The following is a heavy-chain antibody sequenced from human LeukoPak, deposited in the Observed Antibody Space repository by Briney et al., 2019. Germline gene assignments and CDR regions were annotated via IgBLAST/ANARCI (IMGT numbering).Heavy chain of an antibody. Sequence: GSSVKVSCEASGGTFSSYAISWVRQAPGQGLEWMGGIIPIFGTANYAQKFQGRVTITADKSTSTAYMELSSLRSEDTAVYYCARGFYEPRRYYYYGMDVWGKGTTVTVSS. CDR3: ARGFYEPRRYYYYGMDV. CDR1: GGTFSSYA. V-gene: IGHV1-69*06. D-gene: IGHD5/OR15-5a*01. J-gene: IGHJ6*04. CDR2: IIPIFGTA.